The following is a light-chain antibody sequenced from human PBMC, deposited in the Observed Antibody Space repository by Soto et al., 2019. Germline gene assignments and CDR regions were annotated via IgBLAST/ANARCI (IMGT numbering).Light chain of an antibody. V-gene: IGKV1-39*01. J-gene: IGKJ1*01. CDR2: AAS. CDR1: QSVSGF. CDR3: HQTYTTPQT. Sequence: DIQMTQSPSSLSASVGDRVTITCRASQSVSGFLHWYQHKPGQAPKLLIYAASTLQSGVPSQFSGSGSGTYFTLTIDGLQPEDFATYYCHQTYTTPQTFGQGTQVEIK.